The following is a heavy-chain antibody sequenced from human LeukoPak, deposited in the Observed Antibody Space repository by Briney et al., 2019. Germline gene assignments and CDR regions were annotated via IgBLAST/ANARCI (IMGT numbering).Heavy chain of an antibody. J-gene: IGHJ4*02. CDR2: IYYSGST. Sequence: SETLSLTCTVSGGSISSYYWSWIRQPPGKGLEWIGSIYYSGSTYYNPSLKSRVTISVDTSKNQFSLKLSSVTAADTAVYYCARVRRVRGYGSGSYFLSCSVDYWGQGTLVTVSS. D-gene: IGHD3-10*01. CDR3: ARVRRVRGYGSGSYFLSCSVDY. V-gene: IGHV4-59*05. CDR1: GGSISSYY.